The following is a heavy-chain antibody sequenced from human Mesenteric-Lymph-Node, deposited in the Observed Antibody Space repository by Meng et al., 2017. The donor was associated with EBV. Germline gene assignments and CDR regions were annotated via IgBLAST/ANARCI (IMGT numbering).Heavy chain of an antibody. CDR2: LNSDGSST. V-gene: IGHV3-74*01. CDR1: GFTFSSYW. D-gene: IGHD3-10*01. CDR3: ARGMQVWSDFDY. J-gene: IGHJ4*02. Sequence: GQRVESGGGFCPPGGSLRLSCAASGFTFSSYWMHWVRQAPGKGLVWVSRLNSDGSSTSYADSVKGRFTISRDNAKNTLFLEMNSLRAEDTAVYYCARGMQVWSDFDYWGQGTLVTVSS.